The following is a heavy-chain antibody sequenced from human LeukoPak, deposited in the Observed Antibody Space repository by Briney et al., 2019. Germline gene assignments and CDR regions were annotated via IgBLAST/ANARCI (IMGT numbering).Heavy chain of an antibody. V-gene: IGHV3-23*01. Sequence: PGGSLRLSCAASGFTFSSYAMSWVRQAPGKGLEWVSAISGSGGSTYYADSVKGRFTISRNNSKSTLYLQMNSLRAEDTAVYYCAKVGGAGMVRGVPPYYFDYWGQGTLVTVSS. CDR1: GFTFSSYA. CDR2: ISGSGGST. J-gene: IGHJ4*02. CDR3: AKVGGAGMVRGVPPYYFDY. D-gene: IGHD3-10*01.